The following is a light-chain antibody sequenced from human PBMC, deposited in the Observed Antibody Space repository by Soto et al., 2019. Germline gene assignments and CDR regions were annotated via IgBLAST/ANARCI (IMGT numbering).Light chain of an antibody. CDR3: QSYDTSLSGVV. J-gene: IGLJ2*01. V-gene: IGLV1-40*01. Sequence: QSVLTQPPSVSGAPGQRVTISCTGSSSNIGAGYDVHWYQQLPGTAPKLLIHGNNNRPSGVPDRFSGSKSGTSASPAITGLQAEDEADYYCQSYDTSLSGVVFGGGTQLTVL. CDR2: GNN. CDR1: SSNIGAGYD.